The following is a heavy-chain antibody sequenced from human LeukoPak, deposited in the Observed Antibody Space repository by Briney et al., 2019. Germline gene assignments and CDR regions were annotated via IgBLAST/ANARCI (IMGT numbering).Heavy chain of an antibody. J-gene: IGHJ3*02. CDR2: ISYDGSNK. D-gene: IGHD3-10*01. CDR3: AKASGVPWADYGFDI. V-gene: IGHV3-30*18. CDR1: GFTFSGYG. Sequence: GGSLRLSCAASGFTFSGYGMHWVRQAPGKGLEWVAVISYDGSNKYYADSVKGRFTISRDNSKNTLYLQMNSLRAEDTAVYYCAKASGVPWADYGFDIWGQGTMVTVSS.